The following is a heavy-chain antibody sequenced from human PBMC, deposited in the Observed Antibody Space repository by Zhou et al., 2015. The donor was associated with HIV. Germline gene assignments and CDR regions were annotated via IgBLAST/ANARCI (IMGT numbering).Heavy chain of an antibody. CDR3: ARGRGSNWVRADFDY. J-gene: IGHJ4*02. CDR1: GGTFSGSD. V-gene: IGHV1-69*01. D-gene: IGHD4-11*01. Sequence: LVQSGTEVRKPGSSVKVSCKASGGTFSGSDLSWVRQAPGQGLEWMGGIIPIFGTANYAQKFQGRVTITADESTSTAYMELSSLRSEDTAVYYCARGRGSNWVRADFDYWGQGTLVTVSS. CDR2: IIPIFGTA.